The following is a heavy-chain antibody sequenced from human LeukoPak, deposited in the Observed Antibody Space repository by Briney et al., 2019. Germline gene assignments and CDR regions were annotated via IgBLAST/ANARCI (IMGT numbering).Heavy chain of an antibody. V-gene: IGHV3-21*01. CDR2: ISSSGSYI. D-gene: IGHD6-13*01. CDR1: GFTFSSYS. CDR3: AREHSSSFFDY. J-gene: IGHJ4*02. Sequence: GGSLRLSCAASGFTFSSYSMNWVRQAPGKGLEWVSSISSSGSYIYYADSVKGRFTNSRDNAKNSLYLQMNSLRAEDTAVYYCAREHSSSFFDYWGQGTLVTVCS.